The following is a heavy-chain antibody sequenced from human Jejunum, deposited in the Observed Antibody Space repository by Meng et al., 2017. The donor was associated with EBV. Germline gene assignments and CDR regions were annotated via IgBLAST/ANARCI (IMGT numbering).Heavy chain of an antibody. V-gene: IGHV3-74*01. Sequence: AQLVESGGGLLQPGGSLNLSCAASGFSFSGYWMEWVRQAPGKGLVWVSRIDSDGSNTNYADSVKGRFTISRDNAKNTLYLQMNSLRPEDTAVYYCARGNHGPDYWGQGTLVTVSS. J-gene: IGHJ4*02. CDR1: GFSFSGYW. D-gene: IGHD1-14*01. CDR3: ARGNHGPDY. CDR2: IDSDGSNT.